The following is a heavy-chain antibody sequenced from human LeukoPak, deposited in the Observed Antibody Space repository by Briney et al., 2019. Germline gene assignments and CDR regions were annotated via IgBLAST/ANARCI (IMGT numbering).Heavy chain of an antibody. CDR3: AREERFSYNWFDP. Sequence: PSQTLSLACTVSGGSISSGTYYWSWIRQSAGKGLEWIGRMYTSGSTDYNPSLKSRVTIAVDTSKNQFSLKLSSVTAADTAVYYCAREERFSYNWFDPWGQGTLVTVSS. V-gene: IGHV4-61*02. J-gene: IGHJ5*02. D-gene: IGHD3-3*01. CDR1: GGSISSGTYY. CDR2: MYTSGST.